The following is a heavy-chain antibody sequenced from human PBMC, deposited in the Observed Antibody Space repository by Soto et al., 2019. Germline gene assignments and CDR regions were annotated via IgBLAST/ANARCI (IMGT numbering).Heavy chain of an antibody. CDR1: GYTFTSYD. D-gene: IGHD6-13*01. Sequence: QVQLVQSGAEVKKPGASVKVSCKASGYTFTSYDINWVRQATGQGLEWMGWMNPNSGNTDYAQKVQGRVTMTRNTSISTADMELSSLRSEDTAVDCCARARSAAGAGWFDPWGQGPLVTVSS. CDR2: MNPNSGNT. J-gene: IGHJ5*02. V-gene: IGHV1-8*01. CDR3: ARARSAAGAGWFDP.